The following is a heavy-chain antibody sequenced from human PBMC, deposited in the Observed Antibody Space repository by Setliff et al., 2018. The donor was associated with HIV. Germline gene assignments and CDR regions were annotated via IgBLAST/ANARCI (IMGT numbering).Heavy chain of an antibody. CDR3: ARRGYYDSSSYNDAFDI. CDR2: IYHSGRT. D-gene: IGHD3-22*01. J-gene: IGHJ3*02. V-gene: IGHV4-39*07. Sequence: SETLSLTCTVSGGYISSSSYYWGWIRQPPGKGLEWIGSIYHSGRTYYNPSLKSRVTISVDTSKNQVSLKLNSVTAADTAVYYCARRGYYDSSSYNDAFDIWGQGTMVTVSS. CDR1: GGYISSSSYY.